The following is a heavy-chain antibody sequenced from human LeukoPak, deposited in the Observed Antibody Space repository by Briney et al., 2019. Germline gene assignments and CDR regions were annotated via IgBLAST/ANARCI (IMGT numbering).Heavy chain of an antibody. D-gene: IGHD6-19*01. J-gene: IGHJ3*02. V-gene: IGHV4-59*08. CDR1: GGSISSYY. Sequence: SETLSLTCTVSGGSISSYYWSWIRQPPGKGLEWIGYIYYSGSTNYNPSLKSRVTISVDTSKNQFSLKLSSVTAADTAVYYCARRRVGSGDALDIWGQGTMVTVSS. CDR2: IYYSGST. CDR3: ARRRVGSGDALDI.